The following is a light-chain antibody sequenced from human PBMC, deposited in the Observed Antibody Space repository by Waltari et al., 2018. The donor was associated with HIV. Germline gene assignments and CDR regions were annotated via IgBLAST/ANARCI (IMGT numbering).Light chain of an antibody. CDR3: TSYVDNYHVF. V-gene: IGLV2-8*01. CDR2: EVT. Sequence: QSALTQPPSASGSPGQSVTISCTGTSNDVGAYDYVSWYQQHPGRAPKLLIYEVTKRPSGVPDRFSGSKSGNTASLTGSGLQAEDDGDYYCTSYVDNYHVFFGGGTKLTVL. J-gene: IGLJ2*01. CDR1: SNDVGAYDY.